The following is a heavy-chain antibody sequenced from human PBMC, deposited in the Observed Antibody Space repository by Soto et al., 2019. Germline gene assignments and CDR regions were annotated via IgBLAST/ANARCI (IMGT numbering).Heavy chain of an antibody. CDR3: LRSRRGYSYGTPFDY. D-gene: IGHD5-18*01. Sequence: EVQLEESGGALVQPGRSLRLSCAASGFTFDDYAMYWVRQVLGKGLEWVSSISWNSGNIDYADSVKGRFTTSRDNAXXSLYLQMNSLIPEDTALYYCLRSRRGYSYGTPFDYWGQGTLVTVSS. CDR1: GFTFDDYA. J-gene: IGHJ4*02. V-gene: IGHV3-9*01. CDR2: ISWNSGNI.